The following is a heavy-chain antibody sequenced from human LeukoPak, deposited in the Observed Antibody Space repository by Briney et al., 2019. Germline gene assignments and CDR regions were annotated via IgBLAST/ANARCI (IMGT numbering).Heavy chain of an antibody. CDR2: ISISSSYI. Sequence: GGALRLSCAASGFTFSSYSMNWVRQAPGKGLGWVSSISISSSYIYYADSVKGGVTISTENAKNSLYLQMNSLTAEATAVYYCARRGPPVPRDAFDISGQGTMVTVSS. J-gene: IGHJ3*02. V-gene: IGHV3-21*01. CDR1: GFTFSSYS. CDR3: ARRGPPVPRDAFDI. D-gene: IGHD4-17*01.